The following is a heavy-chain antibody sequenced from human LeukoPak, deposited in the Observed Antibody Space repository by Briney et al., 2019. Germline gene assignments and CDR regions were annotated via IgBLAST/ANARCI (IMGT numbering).Heavy chain of an antibody. D-gene: IGHD3-10*01. V-gene: IGHV5-51*01. Sequence: GESLKISCKGSGYHFNNYWITWVRQMPGKGLEWMGIIYPDDSQTRYSPSFQGQVTTSADKSISTAYLQWSSLKASDTAMYYCARHKGYGSFFDYWGQGTLVTVSS. CDR3: ARHKGYGSFFDY. CDR1: GYHFNNYW. J-gene: IGHJ4*02. CDR2: IYPDDSQT.